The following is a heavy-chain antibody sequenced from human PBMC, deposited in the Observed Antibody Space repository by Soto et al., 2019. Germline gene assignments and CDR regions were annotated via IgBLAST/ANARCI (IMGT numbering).Heavy chain of an antibody. Sequence: QVQLQQWGAGLLKPSETLSLTCAVYGGSFSGYHWSWIRQPPGKGLEWIGEINHSGSTNYNPSLKSRVTISVDTSKNQFSLNLRSVPAGDPAVYYCARGGAVTAVIVCWGQGTLVTVSS. CDR1: GGSFSGYH. CDR2: INHSGST. V-gene: IGHV4-34*01. J-gene: IGHJ4*02. CDR3: ARGGAVTAVIVC. D-gene: IGHD2-21*02.